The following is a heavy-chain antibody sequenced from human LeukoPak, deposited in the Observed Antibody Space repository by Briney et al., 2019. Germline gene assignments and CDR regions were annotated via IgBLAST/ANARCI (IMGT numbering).Heavy chain of an antibody. Sequence: PSQTLPLTCTVSGGSISSGDYYWSWIRQPPEKGLEWIGYIYYSGSTYYNPSLKSRVTISVDTSKNQFSLKLSSVTAADTAVYYCARDRDYSNNDAFDIWGQGTMVTVSS. CDR1: GGSISSGDYY. D-gene: IGHD4-11*01. CDR3: ARDRDYSNNDAFDI. J-gene: IGHJ3*02. CDR2: IYYSGST. V-gene: IGHV4-30-4*08.